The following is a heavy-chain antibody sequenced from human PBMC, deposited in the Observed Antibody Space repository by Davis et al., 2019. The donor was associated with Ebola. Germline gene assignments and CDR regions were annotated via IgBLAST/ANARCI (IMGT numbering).Heavy chain of an antibody. J-gene: IGHJ6*02. CDR3: ARSSGMDV. V-gene: IGHV3-30*03. CDR2: ISYDGSNK. Sequence: GGSLRLSCAASGFTFSSYWMSWVRQAPGKGLEWVAVISYDGSNKYYADSVKGRFTISRDNSKNTLYLQMNSLRAEDTAVYYCARSSGMDVWGQGTTVTVSS. CDR1: GFTFSSYW.